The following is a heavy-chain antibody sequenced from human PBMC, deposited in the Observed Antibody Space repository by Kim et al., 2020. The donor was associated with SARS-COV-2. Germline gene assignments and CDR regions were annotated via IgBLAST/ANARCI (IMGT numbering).Heavy chain of an antibody. D-gene: IGHD4-17*01. J-gene: IGHJ6*02. CDR1: GYTFTSYY. CDR2: INPSGGST. CDR3: ARDLTVTTQYYYYYYGMDV. Sequence: ASVKVSCKASGYTFTSYYMHWVRQAPGQGLEWMGIINPSGGSTSYAQKFQGRVTMTRDTSTSTVHMELSSLRSEDTAVYYCARDLTVTTQYYYYYYGMDVWGQGTMVTVSS. V-gene: IGHV1-46*03.